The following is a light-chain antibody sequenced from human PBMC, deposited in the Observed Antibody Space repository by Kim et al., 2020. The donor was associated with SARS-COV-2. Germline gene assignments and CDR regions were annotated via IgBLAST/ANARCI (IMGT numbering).Light chain of an antibody. Sequence: PASVGDTATITCRASQSVQNWLAWYQQKPGQVPRLLIEKAFHLQSGVPARFSGSISGTDFILTITTLQPDDFATYYCQQYHTHSTFGQGTKVDIK. CDR1: QSVQNW. V-gene: IGKV1-5*03. J-gene: IGKJ1*01. CDR3: QQYHTHST. CDR2: KAF.